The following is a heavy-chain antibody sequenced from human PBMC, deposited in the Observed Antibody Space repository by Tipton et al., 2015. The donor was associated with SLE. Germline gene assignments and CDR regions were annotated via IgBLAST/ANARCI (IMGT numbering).Heavy chain of an antibody. J-gene: IGHJ2*01. D-gene: IGHD3-10*01. V-gene: IGHV4-59*01. CDR3: ARTPGGVQGQIGWYFDL. Sequence: LRLSCTVSGGSISSYYWSWIRQPPGRGLEWIGYIYSSGSTAYNPSLKSRVTISVDTSKNQFSLKLSSVTAADTAVCYCARTPGGVQGQIGWYFDLWGRGTLVTVSS. CDR2: IYSSGST. CDR1: GGSISSYY.